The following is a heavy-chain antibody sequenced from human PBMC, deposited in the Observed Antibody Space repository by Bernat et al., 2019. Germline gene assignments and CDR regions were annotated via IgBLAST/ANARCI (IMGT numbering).Heavy chain of an antibody. CDR1: GFTFSGST. J-gene: IGHJ4*02. CDR3: TRRYCSAGNCYSDY. CDR2: IRSKVDNYAT. D-gene: IGHD2-15*01. Sequence: EVQLVESGGDLVQPGGSLKLSCAASGFTFSGSTMHWVRQASGKGLEWVGRIRSKVDNYATTYAVSVKGRLTISRDDSKNTAYLQMNSLKTEDTAVYYCTRRYCSAGNCYSDYWGQGTLVTVSS. V-gene: IGHV3-73*02.